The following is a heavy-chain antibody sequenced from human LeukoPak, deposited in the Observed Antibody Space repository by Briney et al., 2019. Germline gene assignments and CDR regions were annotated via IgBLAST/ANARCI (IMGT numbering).Heavy chain of an antibody. CDR3: ARGLRLPTRSTPAVPHV. V-gene: IGHV4-34*01. CDR1: GGSFSDSY. CDR2: INHSGTA. Sequence: PSETLSLTCAVYGGSFSDSYWNWIRQPPGKGLEWSGEINHSGTANYHQSLKSRVTISVDTSKNQFSLRLTSVTAADTAVYYCARGLRLPTRSTPAVPHVWGKGTTVTVSA. D-gene: IGHD2-2*01. J-gene: IGHJ6*04.